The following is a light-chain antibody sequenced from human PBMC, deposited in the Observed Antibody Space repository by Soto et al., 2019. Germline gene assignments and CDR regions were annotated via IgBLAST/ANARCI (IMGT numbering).Light chain of an antibody. CDR3: QQYYSYPPD. V-gene: IGKV1-8*01. CDR2: AAS. Sequence: AIRMTQSPSSFSASTGDRVTITCRASQGISSYLAWYQQNPGKAPKLLIYAASTLQSGVPSRFSGSGSGTDFTLTISCLQSEDFATYDCQQYYSYPPDFGPGTKVYIK. CDR1: QGISSY. J-gene: IGKJ3*01.